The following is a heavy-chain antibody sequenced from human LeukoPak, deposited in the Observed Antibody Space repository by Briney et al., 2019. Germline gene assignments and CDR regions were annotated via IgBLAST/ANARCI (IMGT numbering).Heavy chain of an antibody. CDR2: IYRNDDK. J-gene: IGHJ4*02. D-gene: IGHD4-23*01. CDR3: DRRKVGGNSVEFEY. CDR1: VFSLSPSGVG. V-gene: IGHV2-5*01. Sequence: SGPTLVKPTQILTQTCTCSVFSLSPSGVGVGWIRQPPGKALEWLALIYRNDDKRYTPSLKSRLTITKDTSKNQVVLTVTNMDPVDTATYFCDRRKVGGNSVEFEYWGQGIMVTVSS.